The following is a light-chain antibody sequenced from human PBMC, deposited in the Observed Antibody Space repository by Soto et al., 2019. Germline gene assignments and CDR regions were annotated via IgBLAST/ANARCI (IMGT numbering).Light chain of an antibody. Sequence: QMAQASSTLSAFVVAILHITLWASQSISVWLAWYQQKAGKAPNLLIYKASRLESGVPSRFSGSGSETEFTLTISGLQPGDSATYYCQQYNSYSPTFGQGTTVDIK. CDR2: KAS. V-gene: IGKV1-5*03. J-gene: IGKJ1*01. CDR1: QSISVW. CDR3: QQYNSYSPT.